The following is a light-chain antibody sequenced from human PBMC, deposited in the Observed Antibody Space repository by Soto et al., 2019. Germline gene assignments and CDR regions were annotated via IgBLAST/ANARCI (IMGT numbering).Light chain of an antibody. CDR2: EVS. J-gene: IGLJ2*01. V-gene: IGLV2-14*01. Sequence: QSVLTQPASVSGSPGQSITISCTGDVGRYNYVSWYQQHPGKAPKLIIYEVSSRPSGVSNRFSGSKSGNTASLTISGLQADDEADYYCSSYTSTTPLVFDRGTKVTVL. CDR3: SSYTSTTPLV. CDR1: VGRYNY.